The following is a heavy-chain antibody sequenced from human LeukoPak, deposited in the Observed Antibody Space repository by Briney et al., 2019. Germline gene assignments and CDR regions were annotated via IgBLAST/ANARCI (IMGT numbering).Heavy chain of an antibody. J-gene: IGHJ3*02. CDR3: AKIGGGFVVVPAATDDAFDI. CDR2: ISGRGGST. Sequence: SLCLSSAPSVVTLTGDAISWVREGPGEGLEWVSGISGRGGSTYYAHSVQARFTISRENSESTRYLQMSSLRAEDTALYYCAKIGGGFVVVPAATDDAFDIWGQGTMVTVSS. CDR1: VVTLTGDA. V-gene: IGHV3-23*01. D-gene: IGHD2-2*01.